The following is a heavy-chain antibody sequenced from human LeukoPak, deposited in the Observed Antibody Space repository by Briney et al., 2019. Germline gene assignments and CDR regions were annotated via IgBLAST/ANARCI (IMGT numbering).Heavy chain of an antibody. V-gene: IGHV1-2*02. CDR2: INPNSGGT. CDR3: ARASIFGVVRTHFDY. CDR1: GYTFTGYY. D-gene: IGHD3-3*01. J-gene: IGHJ4*02. Sequence: ASVKVSCKASGYTFTGYYMHWVRQAPGQGLEWMGWINPNSGGTNYAQKFQGRVTMTRDTSISTAYMELSRLRSDDTAVYYCARASIFGVVRTHFDYWGQGTLVTVSS.